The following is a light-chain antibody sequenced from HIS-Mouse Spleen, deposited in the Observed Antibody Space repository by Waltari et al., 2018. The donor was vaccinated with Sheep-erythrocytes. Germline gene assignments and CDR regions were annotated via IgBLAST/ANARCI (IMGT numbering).Light chain of an antibody. V-gene: IGLV1-40*01. J-gene: IGLJ2*01. CDR3: QSYDSSLSGVV. CDR1: SPNIGAGYD. Sequence: QSVLTQPPSVSGAPGPRVTISCTGSSPNIGAGYDVPRYQQLPGTAPKLRSYGNSNRPSGVPDRFSGSKSGTSASLAITGLQAEDEADYYCQSYDSSLSGVVFGGGTKLTVL. CDR2: GNS.